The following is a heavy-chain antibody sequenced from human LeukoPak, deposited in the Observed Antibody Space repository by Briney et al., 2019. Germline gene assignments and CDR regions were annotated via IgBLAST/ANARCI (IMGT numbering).Heavy chain of an antibody. J-gene: IGHJ4*02. V-gene: IGHV1-2*02. CDR1: GYTFTVYH. CDR3: ARGGHGHTQNDY. CDR2: INPNTGGT. Sequence: ASVKVSCKASGYTFTVYHIHWVRQAPGQGLEWMGWINPNTGGTNYAQNFQGRVTMTRDTSITTSYMELSSLLSDGTALYYCARGGHGHTQNDYWGQGTLVTVSS. D-gene: IGHD5-24*01.